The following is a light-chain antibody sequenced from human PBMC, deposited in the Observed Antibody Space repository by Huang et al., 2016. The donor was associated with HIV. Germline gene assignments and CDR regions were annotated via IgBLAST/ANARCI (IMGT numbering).Light chain of an antibody. CDR3: QQRSDWPRST. CDR2: DAS. CDR1: QSVGTY. J-gene: IGKJ5*01. V-gene: IGKV3-11*01. Sequence: EIVLTQSPATLSLSPGERATLSCRASQSVGTYFAVYQQKPGQSPRLRIYDASSRATCIPARVSGSGSGTDFALTISSLEPEDFVVYYCQQRSDWPRSTFGQGTRLEIK.